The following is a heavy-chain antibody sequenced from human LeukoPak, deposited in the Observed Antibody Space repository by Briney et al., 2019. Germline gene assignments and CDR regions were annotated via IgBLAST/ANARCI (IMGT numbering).Heavy chain of an antibody. CDR3: ARDAIYSGYDLVDY. CDR1: GGSISSYY. D-gene: IGHD5-12*01. J-gene: IGHJ4*02. V-gene: IGHV4-59*01. Sequence: SETLSLTCTVSGGSISSYYWSWIRQPPGKGLEWIGYIYYSGSTNYNPSLKSRVTISVDTSKNQFSLKLSSVTAADTAVYYCARDAIYSGYDLVDYWGQGTLVTVSS. CDR2: IYYSGST.